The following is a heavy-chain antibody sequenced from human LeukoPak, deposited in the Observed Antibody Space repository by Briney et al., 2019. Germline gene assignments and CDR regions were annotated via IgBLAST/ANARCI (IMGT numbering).Heavy chain of an antibody. V-gene: IGHV4-61*02. CDR3: AREVIVDTAMVTDY. CDR2: IYTSGST. J-gene: IGHJ4*02. CDR1: GGSISSGSYY. D-gene: IGHD5-18*01. Sequence: PSETLSLTCTVAGGSISSGSYYWSWIRQPAGKGLEWIGRIYTSGSTNYNPSLKSRVTISVDTSKNQFSLKLSSVTAADTAVYYCAREVIVDTAMVTDYWGQGTLVTVSS.